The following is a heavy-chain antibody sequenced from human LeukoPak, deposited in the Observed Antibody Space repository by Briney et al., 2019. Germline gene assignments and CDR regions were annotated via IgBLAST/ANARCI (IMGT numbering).Heavy chain of an antibody. CDR1: GFTVSSNY. D-gene: IGHD6-6*01. J-gene: IGHJ6*03. CDR2: IYSGGST. V-gene: IGHV3-53*05. CDR3: AREGSSSYYYYMDV. Sequence: GGSLRLSCAASGFTVSSNYMSWVRQAPGKGLEWVSVIYSGGSTYYADSVKGRFTISRDNSKNTLYLQMNSLRAEDTAVYYCAREGSSSYYYYMDVWGKGTTVTVSS.